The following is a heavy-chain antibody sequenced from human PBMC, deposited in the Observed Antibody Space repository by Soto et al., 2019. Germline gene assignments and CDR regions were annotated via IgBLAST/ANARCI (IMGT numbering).Heavy chain of an antibody. Sequence: ASVKVSCRTSGYTFTDHYRNWVRQAPGQGPEYMGWIHPNSGDTKYTQRFQGRVTMTRDTSISTAYMELRRLTSDYTAVYYCARDISRKSWKWFDPWGQGNLVTV. CDR2: IHPNSGDT. D-gene: IGHD1-1*01. J-gene: IGHJ5*02. CDR1: GYTFTDHY. CDR3: ARDISRKSWKWFDP. V-gene: IGHV1-2*02.